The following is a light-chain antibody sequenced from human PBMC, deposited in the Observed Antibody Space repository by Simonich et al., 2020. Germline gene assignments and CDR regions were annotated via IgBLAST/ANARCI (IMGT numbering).Light chain of an antibody. J-gene: IGKJ1*01. CDR1: QSVSSN. V-gene: IGKV3-15*01. Sequence: EIVMTQSPATLSVSPGERATLSCRASQSVSSNLAWYQQKPGQAPRLLIDGASTRATGFPARFSGSGSGTEFTLTISSMQSEDFAVYYCQQYNNWPRTFGQGTKVEIK. CDR3: QQYNNWPRT. CDR2: GAS.